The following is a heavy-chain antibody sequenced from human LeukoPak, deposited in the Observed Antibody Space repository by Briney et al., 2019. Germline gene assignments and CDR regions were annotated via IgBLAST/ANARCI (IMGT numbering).Heavy chain of an antibody. CDR1: GDSVSSNSAA. CDR3: AREGGYDYNLDY. CDR2: TYYRSKWYN. J-gene: IGHJ4*02. Sequence: SQTLSLTCALSGDSVSSNSAAWNWLRQSPSRGLEWLGRTYYRSKWYNDYAVSVKSRITINPDTSKNQFSLQLNSVTPEDTAVYYCAREGGYDYNLDYWGQGTLVTVSS. V-gene: IGHV6-1*01. D-gene: IGHD5-12*01.